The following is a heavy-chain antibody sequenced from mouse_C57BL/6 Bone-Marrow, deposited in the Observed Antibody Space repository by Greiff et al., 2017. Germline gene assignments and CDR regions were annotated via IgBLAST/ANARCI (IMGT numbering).Heavy chain of an antibody. D-gene: IGHD4-1*01. V-gene: IGHV5-9-1*02. CDR1: GFTFSSYA. CDR2: VSSGGDYI. CDR3: TRERLTGTRYWYFDV. J-gene: IGHJ1*03. Sequence: EVKLVESGEGLVKPGGSLKLSCAASGFTFSSYAMSWVRQTPEKRLEWVAYVSSGGDYIYYADTVKGRFTISRDNARNTLYLQMSSLKSEDTAMYYCTRERLTGTRYWYFDVWGTGTTVTVSS.